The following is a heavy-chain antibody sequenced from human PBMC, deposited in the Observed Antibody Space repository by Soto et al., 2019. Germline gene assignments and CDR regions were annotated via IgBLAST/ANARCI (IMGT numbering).Heavy chain of an antibody. Sequence: GGSLRLSCTASGFTFGDYAMSWVRQAPGKGLERVGFIRSKAYGGTTEYAAAVKGRFTISRDDSKSIAYLQMNSLKTEDTAVYYCTRDPRVDYYDSSGYYYYYYGMDVWGQGTTVTVSS. CDR1: GFTFGDYA. J-gene: IGHJ6*02. CDR3: TRDPRVDYYDSSGYYYYYYGMDV. V-gene: IGHV3-49*04. D-gene: IGHD3-22*01. CDR2: IRSKAYGGTT.